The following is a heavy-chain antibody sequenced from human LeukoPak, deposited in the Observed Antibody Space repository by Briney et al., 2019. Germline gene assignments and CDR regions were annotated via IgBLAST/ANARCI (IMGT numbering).Heavy chain of an antibody. CDR3: ARAGGCDYGYFDN. V-gene: IGHV3-33*01. CDR1: GFTFSSYG. J-gene: IGHJ4*02. D-gene: IGHD4-17*01. CDR2: IWYDGSNK. Sequence: GRSLRLSCAASGFTFSSYGMHWVRQAPGKGLEWVAVIWYDGSNKYYADSVKGRFTISRDNSKNTLYLQMNSLRAEDTAVYYCARAGGCDYGYFDNWGQGTLVTVSS.